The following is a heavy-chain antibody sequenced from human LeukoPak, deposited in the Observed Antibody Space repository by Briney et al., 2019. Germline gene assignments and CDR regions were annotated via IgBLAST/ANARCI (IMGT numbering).Heavy chain of an antibody. CDR1: GYTFTAYY. CDR3: GRGIQSFDP. V-gene: IGHV1-2*06. CDR2: INPKSGDT. Sequence: ASVKVSCKASGYTFTAYYMHWVRQAPGQGLEWMGRINPKSGDTNYSQKFQDRVTMTRDTSMSTAYMEISRLRYDDTAVYYCGRGIQSFDPWGQGTLVTVSS. J-gene: IGHJ5*02.